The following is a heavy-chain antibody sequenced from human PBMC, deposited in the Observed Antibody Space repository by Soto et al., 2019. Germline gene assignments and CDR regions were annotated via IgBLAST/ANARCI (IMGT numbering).Heavy chain of an antibody. CDR1: GFTFSDYW. Sequence: EVQLVESGGGLVQPGGSLRLSCAASGFTFSDYWMHWVRQVPGKGLVWVSRVKYDEATTSYGDSGKGRFTISRDNAKNTVYLQMNSLRAEDTAVYYCARGIRGEYGSDVWGQGTTVTVSS. D-gene: IGHD3-10*01. V-gene: IGHV3-74*01. J-gene: IGHJ6*02. CDR2: VKYDEATT. CDR3: ARGIRGEYGSDV.